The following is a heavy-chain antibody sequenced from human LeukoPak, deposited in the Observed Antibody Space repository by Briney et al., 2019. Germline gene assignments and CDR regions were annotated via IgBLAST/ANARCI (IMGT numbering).Heavy chain of an antibody. Sequence: GRSLRLSCAASGFTFDDYATHWVRQAPGKGLEWVSGISWNSGSIGYADSVKGRFTISRDNAKNSLYLQMNSLRVEDTAVYYCARDRSLGCDHWGQGTLVTVSS. V-gene: IGHV3-9*01. CDR1: GFTFDDYA. CDR3: ARDRSLGCDH. J-gene: IGHJ4*02. D-gene: IGHD1-26*01. CDR2: ISWNSGSI.